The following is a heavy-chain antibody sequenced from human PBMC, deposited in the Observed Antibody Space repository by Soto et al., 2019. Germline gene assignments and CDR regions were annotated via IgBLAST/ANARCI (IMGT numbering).Heavy chain of an antibody. V-gene: IGHV3-30*18. CDR3: ANGFCGTNCYYFPN. CDR1: GYMFSRYG. CDR2: ISNDGSQT. J-gene: IGHJ4*02. D-gene: IGHD2-21*02. Sequence: QVQLVESGEGVVQPGRSLRLSCVASGYMFSRYGMHWVRQAPGKGLEWVADISNDGSQTTYGDSVKGRFTISRDNSKNTVYLQMNSLKTEDTAVYYCANGFCGTNCYYFPNWGQGPLVIVST.